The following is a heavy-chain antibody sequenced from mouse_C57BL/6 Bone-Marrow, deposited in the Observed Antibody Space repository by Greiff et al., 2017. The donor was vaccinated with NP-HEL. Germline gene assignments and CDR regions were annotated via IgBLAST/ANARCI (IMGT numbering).Heavy chain of an antibody. CDR1: GYTFTDYN. D-gene: IGHD1-1*01. J-gene: IGHJ4*01. Sequence: EVKLQESGPELVKPGASVKIPCKASGYTFTDYNMDWVKQSHGKSLEWIGDINPNNGGTIYNQKFKGKATLTVDKSSSTAYMELRSLTSEDTAVYYCAHYYGSSNYAMDYWGQGTSVTVSS. CDR3: AHYYGSSNYAMDY. V-gene: IGHV1-18*01. CDR2: INPNNGGT.